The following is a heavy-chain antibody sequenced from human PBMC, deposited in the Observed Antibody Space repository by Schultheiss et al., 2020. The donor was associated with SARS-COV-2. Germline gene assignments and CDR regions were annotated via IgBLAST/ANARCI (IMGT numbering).Heavy chain of an antibody. D-gene: IGHD3-3*01. Sequence: SQTLSLTCTVSGGSISSYYWSWIRQPAGKGLEWIGRIYTSGSTNYNPSLKSRVTMSVDTSKNQFSLKLSSVTAADTAVYYCARGSGNYDFWSGYSTYYYYYYMDVWGKGTTVTVSS. CDR2: IYTSGST. V-gene: IGHV4-4*07. CDR3: ARGSGNYDFWSGYSTYYYYYYMDV. CDR1: GGSISSYY. J-gene: IGHJ6*03.